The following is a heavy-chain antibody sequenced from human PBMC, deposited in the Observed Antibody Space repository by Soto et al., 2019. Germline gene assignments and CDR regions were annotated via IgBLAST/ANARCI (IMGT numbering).Heavy chain of an antibody. Sequence: QVQLVESGGGVVQPGRSLRLSCAASGFTFSSYAMHWVRQAPGKGLEWVAVISYDGSNKYYADSVKGRFTISRDTSKNTLYLQMNSLRAEDTAVYYCAKVQAASYYGMDVWGKGTTVTVSS. D-gene: IGHD2-2*01. CDR3: AKVQAASYYGMDV. V-gene: IGHV3-30-3*01. CDR1: GFTFSSYA. J-gene: IGHJ6*04. CDR2: ISYDGSNK.